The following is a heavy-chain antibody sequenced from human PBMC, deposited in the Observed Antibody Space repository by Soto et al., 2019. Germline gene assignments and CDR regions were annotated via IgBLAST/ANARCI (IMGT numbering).Heavy chain of an antibody. CDR2: IYWDDDK. CDR3: TRDSTGWYGFDY. D-gene: IGHD6-19*01. V-gene: IGHV2-5*02. J-gene: IGHJ4*02. Sequence: QITLKESGPTLVKPTQTLTLTCTFSGFSLESRGVGVGWIRQPPGKALEWLALIYWDDDKRYSPSLKNRLTITNDTSRNQVVLTLANMDPMDSGTYYCTRDSTGWYGFDYWGQGKLVTVTS. CDR1: GFSLESRGVG.